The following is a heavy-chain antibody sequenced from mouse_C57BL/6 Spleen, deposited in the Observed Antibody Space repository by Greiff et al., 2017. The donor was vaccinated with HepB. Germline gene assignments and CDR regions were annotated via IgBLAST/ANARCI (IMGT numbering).Heavy chain of an antibody. CDR3: AEGNAFYAMDY. Sequence: EVKLEESGPGLVKPSQSLSLTCSVTGYSITSGYYWNWIRQFPGNKLEWMGYISYDGSNNYNPSLKNRISITRDTSKNQFFLKLNSVTTEDTATYYCAEGNAFYAMDYWGQGTSVTVSS. CDR2: ISYDGSN. CDR1: GYSITSGYY. J-gene: IGHJ4*01. V-gene: IGHV3-6*01.